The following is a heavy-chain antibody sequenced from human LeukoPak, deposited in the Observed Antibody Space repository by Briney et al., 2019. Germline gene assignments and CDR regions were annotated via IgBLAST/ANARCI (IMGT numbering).Heavy chain of an antibody. V-gene: IGHV3-7*01. D-gene: IGHD3-3*01. J-gene: IGHJ4*02. CDR3: ARSWFYDFWSGYHFDY. CDR1: GFTFSSYW. Sequence: GGSLRLSCAASGFTFSSYWMSWVRQAPGKGLEWVASIKQDGSEKYYVDSVKGRFTISRDNAKNSLYLQMNSLRAEDTAVYYCARSWFYDFWSGYHFDYWGQGTLVTVSS. CDR2: IKQDGSEK.